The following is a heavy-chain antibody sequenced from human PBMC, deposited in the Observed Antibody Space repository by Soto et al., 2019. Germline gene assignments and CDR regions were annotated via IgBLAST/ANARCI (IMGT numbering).Heavy chain of an antibody. Sequence: QVQLLQSGAEVKKPGASMKVSCKASGFTFTSYGISWVRQAPGQGLEGMGWVSAYNGNSHSAQKLQGRVTMTTGTSTATGNMELRSLRTDDTAVYYCSRGGSSWQPREHYWGQGTLVTVSS. J-gene: IGHJ4*02. CDR2: VSAYNGNS. CDR1: GFTFTSYG. V-gene: IGHV1-18*01. CDR3: SRGGSSWQPREHY. D-gene: IGHD6-13*01.